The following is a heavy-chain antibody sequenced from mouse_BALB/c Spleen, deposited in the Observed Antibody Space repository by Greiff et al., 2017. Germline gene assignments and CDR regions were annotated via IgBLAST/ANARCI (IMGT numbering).Heavy chain of an antibody. J-gene: IGHJ2*01. Sequence: EVQLQQSGPELVKPGASVKMSCKASGYTFTSYVMHWVKQKPGQGLEWIGYINPYNDGTKYNEKFKGKATLTSDKSSSTAYMELSSLTSEDSAVYYCARPHYYGSRYFDYWGQGTTLTVSS. D-gene: IGHD1-1*01. V-gene: IGHV1-14*01. CDR3: ARPHYYGSRYFDY. CDR1: GYTFTSYV. CDR2: INPYNDGT.